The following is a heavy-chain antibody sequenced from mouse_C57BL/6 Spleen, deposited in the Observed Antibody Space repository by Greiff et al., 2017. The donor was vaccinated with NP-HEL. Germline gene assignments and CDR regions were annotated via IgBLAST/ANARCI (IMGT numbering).Heavy chain of an antibody. D-gene: IGHD1-1*01. J-gene: IGHJ2*01. V-gene: IGHV1-5*01. Sequence: VQLQQSGTVLARPGASVKMSCKTSGYTFTSYWMHWVKQRPGQGLEWIGAIYPGNSDTSYNQKFKGKAKLTAVTSASTAYMELSSLTNEDSAVYYCTFITTVVAHFDYWGQGTTLTVSS. CDR3: TFITTVVAHFDY. CDR1: GYTFTSYW. CDR2: IYPGNSDT.